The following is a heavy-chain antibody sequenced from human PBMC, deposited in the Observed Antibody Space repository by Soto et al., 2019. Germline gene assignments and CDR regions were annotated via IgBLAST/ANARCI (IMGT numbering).Heavy chain of an antibody. CDR1: GYTFTSCG. CDR3: SREYYYGSGPWY. D-gene: IGHD3-10*01. CDR2: ISSYNGST. V-gene: IGHV1-18*01. J-gene: IGHJ4*02. Sequence: ASVKFSCKASGYTFTSCGISWVRQAPGQVLECMVWISSYNGSTNYXXKLQGRVXXTADRSTSTGXMELRXRRSDDTAVYYCSREYYYGSGPWYWRQGTLVTDSS.